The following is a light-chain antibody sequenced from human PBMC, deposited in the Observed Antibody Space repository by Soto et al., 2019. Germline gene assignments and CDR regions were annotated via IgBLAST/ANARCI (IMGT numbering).Light chain of an antibody. J-gene: IGLJ3*02. CDR2: DVS. CDR3: SSYTSSTSVV. CDR1: SSDIGSHNF. Sequence: QSALTQPASVSGSAGRSITISCTGISSDIGSHNFVSWYQQQPGKAPKLMIYDVSNQPSGVSNRFSGSKSGNTASLTLSGLQAEDEPDYYCSSYTSSTSVVFGGGTKVTV. V-gene: IGLV2-14*03.